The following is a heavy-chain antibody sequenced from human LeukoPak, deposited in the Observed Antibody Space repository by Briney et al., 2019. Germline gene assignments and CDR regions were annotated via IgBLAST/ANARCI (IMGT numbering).Heavy chain of an antibody. Sequence: GGSLRLSCAASGFTFSSYAMSWVRQAPGKGLEWVSSMSGSSGYIYYADSVKGRFTISRDNAKNSLYLQMDSLRAEDMAVYYCASSRGGYWGQGTLVTVSS. D-gene: IGHD2/OR15-2a*01. CDR1: GFTFSSYA. CDR3: ASSRGGY. CDR2: MSGSSGYI. J-gene: IGHJ4*02. V-gene: IGHV3-21*01.